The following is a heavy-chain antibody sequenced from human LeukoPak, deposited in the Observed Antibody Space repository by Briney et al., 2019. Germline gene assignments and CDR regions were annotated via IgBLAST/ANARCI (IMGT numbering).Heavy chain of an antibody. V-gene: IGHV1-8*01. CDR2: MNPNSGNT. CDR1: GYTFTSYD. J-gene: IGHJ5*02. Sequence: PGASVKVSCKASGYTFTSYDLNWVRQATGQGLEWMGWMNPNSGNTGYAQKFQGRVTMTRNTSISTAYMELSSLRSEDTAVYYCARSTIFGVVTSAYYWFDPWGQGTLVTVSS. D-gene: IGHD3-3*01. CDR3: ARSTIFGVVTSAYYWFDP.